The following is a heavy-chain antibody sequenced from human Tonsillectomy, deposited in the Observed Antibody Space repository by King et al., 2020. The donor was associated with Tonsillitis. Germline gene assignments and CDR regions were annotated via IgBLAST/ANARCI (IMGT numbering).Heavy chain of an antibody. D-gene: IGHD3-22*01. V-gene: IGHV1-69*01. CDR3: AGSPPAFDGSGYLPGPSYSFYL. CDR1: GGTFSTYV. CDR2: IIPMFGTT. Sequence: VQLVESGAEVKKPGSSVKVSCKTSGGTFSTYVISWVRQAPGQGLEWMGGIIPMFGTTNYAQKFQGRVSIIADESLSTAYMELSSLRSEDTAVYYCAGSPPAFDGSGYLPGPSYSFYLWGQGTLLTVSS. J-gene: IGHJ4*02.